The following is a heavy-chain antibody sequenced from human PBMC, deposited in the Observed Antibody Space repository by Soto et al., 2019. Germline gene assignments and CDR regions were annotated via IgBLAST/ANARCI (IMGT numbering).Heavy chain of an antibody. CDR1: GGSISSSNW. CDR2: IYHSGST. CDR3: ARAATIDYDFWSGYYTGIYYYGMDV. J-gene: IGHJ6*02. V-gene: IGHV4-4*02. D-gene: IGHD3-3*01. Sequence: PSETLSLTCAASGGSISSSNWWSWVRQPPGKGLEWIGEIYHSGSTNYNPSLKSRVTISVDQSKNQFSLKLSSVTAADTAVYYCARAATIDYDFWSGYYTGIYYYGMDVWGQGTTVTVSS.